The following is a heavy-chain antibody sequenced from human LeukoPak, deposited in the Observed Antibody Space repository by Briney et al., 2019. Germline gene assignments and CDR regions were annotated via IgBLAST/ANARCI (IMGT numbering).Heavy chain of an antibody. CDR3: AKDQGGYYRSGSYSPLEY. Sequence: GKSLRLSCAASGLTFSSYGMHWLRQAPGKGLEWGALISYDGTDKYYADSVKGRFTISRDNSKNTLNLQMDSLRPEDTAVYYCAKDQGGYYRSGSYSPLEYWPQGAVVTVSS. CDR1: GLTFSSYG. D-gene: IGHD3-10*01. J-gene: IGHJ4*02. V-gene: IGHV3-30*18. CDR2: ISYDGTDK.